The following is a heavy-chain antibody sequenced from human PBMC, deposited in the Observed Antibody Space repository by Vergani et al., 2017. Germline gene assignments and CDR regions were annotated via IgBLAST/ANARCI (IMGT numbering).Heavy chain of an antibody. CDR2: INGSGGFT. J-gene: IGHJ4*02. D-gene: IGHD3-22*01. V-gene: IGHV3-23*01. Sequence: EVQLLESGGNLVQPGGSLRLSCAASGFTFTNFAMTWVRQAPGEGLEWVSGINGSGGFTYYADSVKGRFTISRDNSKNTMFLQMNNLRAEDTAVYYCAKDNVPGYYDSSGYCDYWGQGTLVTVSS. CDR1: GFTFTNFA. CDR3: AKDNVPGYYDSSGYCDY.